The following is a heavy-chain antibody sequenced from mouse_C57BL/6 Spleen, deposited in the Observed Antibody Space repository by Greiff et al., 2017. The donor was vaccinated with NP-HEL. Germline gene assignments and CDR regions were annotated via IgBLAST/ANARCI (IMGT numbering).Heavy chain of an antibody. CDR2: IYPGSGST. CDR1: GYTFTSYW. D-gene: IGHD2-1*01. Sequence: VQLQQSGAELVKPGASVKMSCKASGYTFTSYWITWVKQRPGQGLEWIGDIYPGSGSTNYNEKFKSKATLTVDTSSSTAYMQLSSLTSEDSAVYYCASHGNYDAMDYWGQGTSVTVSS. CDR3: ASHGNYDAMDY. V-gene: IGHV1-55*01. J-gene: IGHJ4*01.